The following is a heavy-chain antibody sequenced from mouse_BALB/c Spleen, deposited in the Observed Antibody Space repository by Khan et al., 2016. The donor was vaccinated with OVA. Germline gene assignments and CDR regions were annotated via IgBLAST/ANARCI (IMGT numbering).Heavy chain of an antibody. V-gene: IGHV5-9-3*01. D-gene: IGHD1-1*01. Sequence: EVELVESGGGLVKPGGSLKLSCAASGFSFSSYVMSWVRQTPEKRLEWVATISSGGSYTYYPDSVKGRFTISRDTATNTLYLQMSSLRSEDTAMYYCGRHGDYGRGQFDDWGQGATPTVSS. CDR3: GRHGDYGRGQFDD. CDR2: ISSGGSYT. CDR1: GFSFSSYV. J-gene: IGHJ2*01.